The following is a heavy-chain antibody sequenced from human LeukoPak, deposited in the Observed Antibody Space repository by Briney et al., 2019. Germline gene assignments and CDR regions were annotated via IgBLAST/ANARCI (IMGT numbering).Heavy chain of an antibody. Sequence: SETLSLTCTVSGGSISSYYWSWIRQPPGKGLEWIGYIYYSGTTSYNPSLKSRVTISVDTSKNQFSLKLSSVTAADTAVYYCARSTSADIVVVPAALPEYNWFDPWGQGTLVTVSS. CDR1: GGSISSYY. CDR2: IYYSGTT. D-gene: IGHD2-2*01. V-gene: IGHV4-59*08. J-gene: IGHJ5*02. CDR3: ARSTSADIVVVPAALPEYNWFDP.